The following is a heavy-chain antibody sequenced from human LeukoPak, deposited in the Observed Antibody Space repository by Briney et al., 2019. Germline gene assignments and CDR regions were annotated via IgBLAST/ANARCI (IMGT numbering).Heavy chain of an antibody. V-gene: IGHV3-23*01. J-gene: IGHJ4*02. CDR2: ISGSGGST. CDR1: GFTFSTYA. D-gene: IGHD4-17*01. Sequence: PGGSLRLSCAASGFTFSTYAMSWVRQAPGKGLEWLSYISGSGGSTYYADSVKGRFTISRDNSKNTLYLQMNSLRAEDTALYYCAKPRTVTYYFDYWGQGTLVTVSS. CDR3: AKPRTVTYYFDY.